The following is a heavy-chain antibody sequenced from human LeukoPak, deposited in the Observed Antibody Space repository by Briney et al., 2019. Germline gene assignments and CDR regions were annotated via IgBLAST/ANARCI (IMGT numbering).Heavy chain of an antibody. J-gene: IGHJ3*02. CDR2: IYHSGST. CDR3: ARHNFYYYGSGSYSPDAFDI. CDR1: GGTISSSNW. V-gene: IGHV4-4*02. Sequence: PSETLSLTCAVSGGTISSSNWWSWVRQPPGKGLEWIGEIYHSGSTNYIPSLKSRVTISVDKSKNQFSLKLSSVTAADTAVYYCARHNFYYYGSGSYSPDAFDIWGQGTMVTVSS. D-gene: IGHD3-10*01.